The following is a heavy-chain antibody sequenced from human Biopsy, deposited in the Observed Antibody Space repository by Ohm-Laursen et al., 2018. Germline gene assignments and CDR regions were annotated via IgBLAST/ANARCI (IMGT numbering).Heavy chain of an antibody. J-gene: IGHJ6*02. Sequence: SLRLSCAASGFSDSSYDMNWVRQAPGKGLEWISYISETSSHIYDADSVRGRFTVARGIAKNSLYLQLNSLRVEDTAVYYCARDSSRRAREGGMDVWGQGTTVTVSS. D-gene: IGHD6-6*01. V-gene: IGHV3-21*01. CDR1: GFSDSSYD. CDR3: ARDSSRRAREGGMDV. CDR2: ISETSSHI.